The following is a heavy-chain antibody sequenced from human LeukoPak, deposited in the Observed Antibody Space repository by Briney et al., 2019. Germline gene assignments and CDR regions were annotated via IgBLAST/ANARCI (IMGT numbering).Heavy chain of an antibody. CDR3: ARDNWVDC. CDR2: IDSSITTM. V-gene: IGHV3-48*04. CDR1: GMIFCKYS. Sequence: GGFLRLSCAASGMIFCKYSMTWVRQASGKGLEWVSFIDSSITTMYYTDSVKGRFTISRDNAKYALYLPMNGLKVEETAIYYCARDNWVDCWAQGTLVTVSS. J-gene: IGHJ5*01.